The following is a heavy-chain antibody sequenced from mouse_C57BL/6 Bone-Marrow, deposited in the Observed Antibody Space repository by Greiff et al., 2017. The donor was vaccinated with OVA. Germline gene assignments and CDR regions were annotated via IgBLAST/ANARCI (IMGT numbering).Heavy chain of an antibody. V-gene: IGHV1-26*01. CDR3: ARPATVPARDYAMDY. J-gene: IGHJ4*01. D-gene: IGHD1-1*01. CDR1: GYTFTDYY. CDR2: INPNNGGT. Sequence: VQLQQSGPELVKPGASVKISCKASGYTFTDYYMNWVKQSHGKSLEWIGDINPNNGGTSYNQKFKGKATLTVDKSSSTAYMELRSLTSEDSAVYYCARPATVPARDYAMDYWGQGTSVTVSS.